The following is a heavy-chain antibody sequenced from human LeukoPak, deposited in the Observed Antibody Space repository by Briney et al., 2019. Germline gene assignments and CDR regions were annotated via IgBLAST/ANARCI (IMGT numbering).Heavy chain of an antibody. D-gene: IGHD4-17*01. Sequence: SETLSLTCTVSGGSISSYYWSWIRQPPGKGLEWIGEINHSGSTNYNPSLKSRVTISVDTSKNQFSLKLSSVTAADTAVYYCARVGRYGDSLDYWGQGTLVTVSS. CDR2: INHSGST. V-gene: IGHV4-34*01. J-gene: IGHJ4*02. CDR3: ARVGRYGDSLDY. CDR1: GGSISSYY.